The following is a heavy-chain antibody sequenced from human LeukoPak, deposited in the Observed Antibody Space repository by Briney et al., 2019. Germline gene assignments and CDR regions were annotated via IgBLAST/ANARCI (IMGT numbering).Heavy chain of an antibody. V-gene: IGHV4-4*07. CDR3: ARTTMVRGTYYMDV. D-gene: IGHD3-10*01. CDR2: IYHSGST. CDR1: GGSISSYY. J-gene: IGHJ6*03. Sequence: PSETLSLTCTVSGGSISSYYWSWIRQPAGKGLEWIGRIYHSGSTYYNPSLKSRVTISVDTSKNQFSLKLSSVTAADTAVYYCARTTMVRGTYYMDVWGKGTTVTISS.